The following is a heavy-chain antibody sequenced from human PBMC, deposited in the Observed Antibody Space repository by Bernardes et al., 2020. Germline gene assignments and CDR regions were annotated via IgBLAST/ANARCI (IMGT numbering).Heavy chain of an antibody. Sequence: GGSLRLSCAASGFTFSDYYMGWMRQAPGKGLEWVAHISSSGATIYYADSVRGRFTISRDNAKNSLFLQMNSLRVDDTAVYYCARDLNGDYNWFDPWGQGTLVTVSS. V-gene: IGHV3-11*01. CDR1: GFTFSDYY. J-gene: IGHJ5*02. CDR2: ISSSGATI. CDR3: ARDLNGDYNWFDP. D-gene: IGHD4-17*01.